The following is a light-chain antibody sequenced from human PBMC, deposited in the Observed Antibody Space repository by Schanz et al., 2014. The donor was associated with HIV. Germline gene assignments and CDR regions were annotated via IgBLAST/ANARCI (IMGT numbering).Light chain of an antibody. Sequence: QSVLTQPPSVSAAPGQKVTISCSGSNSNIKMNAVNWYQHLPGMGPKLLIYATYNRPSGVPDRFSGSQSGASASLAISGLQSEDEADYYCAAWDDSLNGWVFGGGTKLTVL. J-gene: IGLJ3*02. CDR2: ATY. CDR1: NSNIKMNA. CDR3: AAWDDSLNGWV. V-gene: IGLV1-44*01.